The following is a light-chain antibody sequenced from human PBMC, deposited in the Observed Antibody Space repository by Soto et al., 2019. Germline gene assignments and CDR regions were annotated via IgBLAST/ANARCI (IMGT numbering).Light chain of an antibody. Sequence: EIMLTQSPGTLSLSPGERATLSCRASQSVTNNYLAWYQQKPGQAPRLLIYGASSRATGIPDRFSGSGAGTDFTLTVSRLEPEDFAVYYCQQYVTSPLTFGGGTKVDI. V-gene: IGKV3-20*01. CDR1: QSVTNNY. CDR3: QQYVTSPLT. CDR2: GAS. J-gene: IGKJ4*01.